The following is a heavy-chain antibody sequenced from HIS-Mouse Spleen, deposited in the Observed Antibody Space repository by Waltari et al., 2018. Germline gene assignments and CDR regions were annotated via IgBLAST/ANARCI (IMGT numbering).Heavy chain of an antibody. CDR1: GYTFTGYH. Sequence: QVQLVQSGAEVKKPGASVKVSCKASGYTFTGYHLPWVRQAPGQGLEWMGWINPNSGGTNYAQKFQGRVTMTRDTSISTAYMELSRLRSDDTAVYYCARSPSGSSWYDYWGQGTLVTVSS. CDR2: INPNSGGT. J-gene: IGHJ4*02. CDR3: ARSPSGSSWYDY. D-gene: IGHD6-13*01. V-gene: IGHV1-2*02.